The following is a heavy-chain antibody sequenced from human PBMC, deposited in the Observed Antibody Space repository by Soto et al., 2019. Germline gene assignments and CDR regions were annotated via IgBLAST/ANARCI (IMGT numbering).Heavy chain of an antibody. D-gene: IGHD2-15*01. J-gene: IGHJ5*02. Sequence: SETLSLTCTVSGGSISSSSYYWVWIRQPPGKGLEWIGSIYYSGSTYYNPSLKSRVTISVDTSKNQFSLKLSSVTAADTAVYYCARSIVVVVAATLQRARFDPWGQGTLVTVSS. CDR2: IYYSGST. V-gene: IGHV4-39*01. CDR1: GGSISSSSYY. CDR3: ARSIVVVVAATLQRARFDP.